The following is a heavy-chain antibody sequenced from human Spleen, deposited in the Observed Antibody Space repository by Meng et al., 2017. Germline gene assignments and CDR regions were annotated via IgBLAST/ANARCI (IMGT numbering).Heavy chain of an antibody. CDR3: AKTMMRGVSNADY. CDR1: GYTFTTYD. J-gene: IGHJ4*02. V-gene: IGHV1-8*01. CDR2: MNPNSGDT. D-gene: IGHD3-10*01. Sequence: QGQRVQSGAEVKKPGASVKVSCKASGYTFTTYDINWVRQTTGQGLEWMGWMNPNSGDTGYAQKFQGRVTMTRNTSINTAYMELSSLRFEDTAVYYCAKTMMRGVSNADYWGQGTLVTVSS.